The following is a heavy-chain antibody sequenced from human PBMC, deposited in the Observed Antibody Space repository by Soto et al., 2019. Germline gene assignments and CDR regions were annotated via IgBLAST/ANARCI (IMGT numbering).Heavy chain of an antibody. D-gene: IGHD3-10*01. V-gene: IGHV4-34*01. J-gene: IGHJ5*02. CDR3: GRVDYYYGSGSYYNPRTWFDP. Sequence: PSETLSLTCAVYGGSFSGYYWSWIRQPPGKGLEWIGEINHSGSTNYNPSLKSRVTISVDTSKNQFSLKLSSVTAADTAVYYCGRVDYYYGSGSYYNPRTWFDPWGQGTLVTVSS. CDR1: GGSFSGYY. CDR2: INHSGST.